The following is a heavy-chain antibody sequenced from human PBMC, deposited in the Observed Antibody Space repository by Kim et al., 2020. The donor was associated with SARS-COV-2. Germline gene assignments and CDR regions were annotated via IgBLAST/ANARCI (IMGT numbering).Heavy chain of an antibody. CDR2: IIPIFGTA. J-gene: IGHJ6*02. CDR1: GGTFSSYA. CDR3: ARGPNYYDSSGRPGMGMDV. V-gene: IGHV1-69*13. D-gene: IGHD3-22*01. Sequence: SVKVSCKASGGTFSSYAISWVRQAPGQGLEWMGGIIPIFGTANYAQKFQGRVTITADESTSTAYMELSSLRSEDTAVYYCARGPNYYDSSGRPGMGMDVWGQGTTVTVSS.